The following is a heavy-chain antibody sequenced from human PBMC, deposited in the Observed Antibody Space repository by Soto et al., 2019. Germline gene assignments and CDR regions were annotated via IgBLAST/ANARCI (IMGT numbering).Heavy chain of an antibody. CDR1: GYTFTSSG. D-gene: IGHD2-2*01. CDR3: ARGVVVPAATGKTWFDP. CDR2: ISVYNGNT. Sequence: ASVKVSCKASGYTFTSSGISWVRQAPGQGLEWMGWISVYNGNTNYAQNFQGRVSMTTDTSTSTVYMELRNLRADDTAVYYCARGVVVPAATGKTWFDPWGQGTLVTVSS. V-gene: IGHV1-18*01. J-gene: IGHJ5*02.